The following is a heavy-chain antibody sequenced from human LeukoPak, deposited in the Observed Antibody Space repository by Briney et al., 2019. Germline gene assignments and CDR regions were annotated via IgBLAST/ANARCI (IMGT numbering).Heavy chain of an antibody. CDR2: IYPGDSDT. Sequence: GESLKISCKGSGYSFTSYWIGWVRPMPGKGLEWMGIIYPGDSDTRYSPSFQGQVTISADKSISTAYLQWSSLKASDTAMYYCARHPRTSGYSGSYLVDWGQGTLVTVSS. D-gene: IGHD1-26*01. J-gene: IGHJ4*02. CDR3: ARHPRTSGYSGSYLVD. CDR1: GYSFTSYW. V-gene: IGHV5-51*01.